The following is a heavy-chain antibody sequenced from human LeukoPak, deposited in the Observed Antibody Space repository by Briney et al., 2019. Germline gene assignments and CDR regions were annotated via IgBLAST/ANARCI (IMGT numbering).Heavy chain of an antibody. CDR3: ARAVNFDSGNSPRPYYYNYGLDV. Sequence: GGSLRLSCAASGFTFSTYAMSWVRRAPGKGLEWVSAISGSGGATYYADSVKGRFTISRDNSKNTLYLQVSSLRAEDTAVYYCARAVNFDSGNSPRPYYYNYGLDVWGQGNTVIVSS. CDR1: GFTFSTYA. CDR2: ISGSGGAT. D-gene: IGHD3-10*01. J-gene: IGHJ6*02. V-gene: IGHV3-23*01.